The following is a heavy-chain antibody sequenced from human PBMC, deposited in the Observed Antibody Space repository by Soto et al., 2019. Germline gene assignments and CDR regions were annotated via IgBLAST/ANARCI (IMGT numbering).Heavy chain of an antibody. J-gene: IGHJ4*02. CDR1: GFTFSSYY. D-gene: IGHD6-13*01. CDR3: GRLARGAAGGPF. V-gene: IGHV3-7*03. Sequence: EVQLVESGGVLVQPGGSLRLSCVASGFTFSSYYMMWARQDPGRGLEWLAELKQDGREKSYVDSVRGRFAISRDNAKESVYLQLDSLRAGDTAVDFFGRLARGAAGGPFWRQGTLVTVSS. CDR2: LKQDGREK.